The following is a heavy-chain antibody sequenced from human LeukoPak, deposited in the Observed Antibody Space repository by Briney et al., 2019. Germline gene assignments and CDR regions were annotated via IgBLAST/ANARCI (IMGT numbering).Heavy chain of an antibody. CDR2: IYYSGST. CDR1: GGSISSYY. V-gene: IGHV4-59*01. CDR3: ARDVRSRPPGLLWFGEPDNWFDP. D-gene: IGHD3-10*01. J-gene: IGHJ5*02. Sequence: SETLSLTCTVSGGSISSYYWSWIRQPPEKGLELIGYIYYSGSTNYNPSLKSRVTIPVDTSKNQFSLKLSSVTAADTAVYYCARDVRSRPPGLLWFGEPDNWFDPWGQGTLVTVSS.